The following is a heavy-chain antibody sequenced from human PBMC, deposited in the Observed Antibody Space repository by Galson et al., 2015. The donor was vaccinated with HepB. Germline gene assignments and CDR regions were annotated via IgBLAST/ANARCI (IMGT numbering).Heavy chain of an antibody. V-gene: IGHV6-1*01. J-gene: IGHJ4*02. Sequence: RQSPSRGLEWLGRTYYRSKWDNDYAGSVKSRITINPDTSKNQFSLQLNSVTPEDTAVYYCAREQYCSSTSCYAPHDWGQGTLVTVSS. CDR2: TYYRSKWDN. D-gene: IGHD2-2*01. CDR3: AREQYCSSTSCYAPHD.